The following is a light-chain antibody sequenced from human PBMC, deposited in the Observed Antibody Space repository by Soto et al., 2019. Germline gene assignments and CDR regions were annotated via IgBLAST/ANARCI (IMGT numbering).Light chain of an antibody. CDR1: SGPVSTTYY. CDR2: STS. CDR3: VLSMGSGISV. V-gene: IGLV8-61*01. J-gene: IGLJ3*02. Sequence: QTVVTQEPSFSVSPGGTVTLTCGLTSGPVSTTYYPSWYQQTPGQAPRTLLYSTSTRSSGAPDRFSGSILGNKAALTITGAQAEDESHYYCVLSMGSGISVFGGGTQLTVL.